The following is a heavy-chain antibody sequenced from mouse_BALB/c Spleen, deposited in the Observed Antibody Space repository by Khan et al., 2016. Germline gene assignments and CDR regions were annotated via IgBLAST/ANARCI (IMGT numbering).Heavy chain of an antibody. CDR2: INPDSAYT. CDR3: AREETNYALFDY. CDR1: GYIFTSYT. V-gene: IGHV1-4*01. J-gene: IGHJ2*01. Sequence: QVQLQQSGAELARPGAAMKMSYKTSGYIFTSYTIQWIKQRPGQGLEWIGYINPDSAYTDYNQRFKDKATLTADTSSSTAYMQLSSLTSEDSAVYYCAREETNYALFDYWGQGTTLTVSS. D-gene: IGHD2-1*01.